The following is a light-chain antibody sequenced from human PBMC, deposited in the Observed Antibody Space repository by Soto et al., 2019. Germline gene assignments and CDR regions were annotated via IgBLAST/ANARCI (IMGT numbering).Light chain of an antibody. V-gene: IGKV3-20*01. Sequence: EIVLTQSPGTLSLSPGERATLSCRASQSVNNYLAWYQHKPGQRPRLLISGASNRATGIPDRFRGRGSGADSAHSIGSLEPEDFVVYCCQRYGASPSTFGQGTKLELQ. CDR3: QRYGASPST. J-gene: IGKJ2*01. CDR2: GAS. CDR1: QSVNNY.